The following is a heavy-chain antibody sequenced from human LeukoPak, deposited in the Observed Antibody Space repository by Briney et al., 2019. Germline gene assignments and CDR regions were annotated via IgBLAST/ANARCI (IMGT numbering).Heavy chain of an antibody. CDR2: ISGSGGST. J-gene: IGHJ6*02. V-gene: IGHV3-23*01. D-gene: IGHD3-22*01. Sequence: GGSLRLSCAASGFTFSNYAMSWVRQAPGEGLEWVSAISGSGGSTYYADSVKGRFTISRDNSKNTLYLQMNSLRAEDTAVYYCARGDSSGIRYYYYGMDVWGQGTTVTVSS. CDR1: GFTFSNYA. CDR3: ARGDSSGIRYYYYGMDV.